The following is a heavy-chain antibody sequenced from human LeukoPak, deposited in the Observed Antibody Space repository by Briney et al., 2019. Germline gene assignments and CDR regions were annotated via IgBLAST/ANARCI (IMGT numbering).Heavy chain of an antibody. J-gene: IGHJ5*02. CDR3: AKGVGWFDP. CDR2: ISYDGSNK. Sequence: PGGSLRLSCAASGFTFSSYGMHWVRQAPGKGLEWVAVISYDGSNKYYADSVKGRFTISRDNSKNTLYLQTNSLRAEDTAVYYCAKGVGWFDPWGQGTLVTVSS. V-gene: IGHV3-30*18. CDR1: GFTFSSYG.